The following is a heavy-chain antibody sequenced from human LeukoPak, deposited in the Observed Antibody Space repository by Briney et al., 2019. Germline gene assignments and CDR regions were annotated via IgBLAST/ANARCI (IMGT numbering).Heavy chain of an antibody. CDR1: GFTFSSYN. D-gene: IGHD3-22*01. V-gene: IGHV3-21*01. J-gene: IGHJ4*02. CDR3: ARPYDTRGYFPDY. CDR2: ISSSGSYT. Sequence: GGSLRLSCAASGFTFSSYNMNWVRQAPGTGLEWVSSISSSGSYTYYADAVKGRFTISRDNAKNSLYLQMNSLGAEDTAVYYCARPYDTRGYFPDYWGQGTLVTVSS.